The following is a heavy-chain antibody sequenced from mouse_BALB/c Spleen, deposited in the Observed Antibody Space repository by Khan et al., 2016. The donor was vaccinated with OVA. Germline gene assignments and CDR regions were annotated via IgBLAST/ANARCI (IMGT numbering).Heavy chain of an antibody. V-gene: IGHV10S3*01. J-gene: IGHJ2*01. CDR3: VREAGDY. CDR2: IKSKSNNFET. CDR1: GFTFNTNA. Sequence: VQLKESGGGLVQPKGSLKLSCAASGFTFNTNAMNWVRQAPGKGLEWVARIKSKSNNFETYYADSVKDRFTISRDDSQSMLYLQMNNLKTEDTAMYYCVREAGDYWGQGTTLTGSS.